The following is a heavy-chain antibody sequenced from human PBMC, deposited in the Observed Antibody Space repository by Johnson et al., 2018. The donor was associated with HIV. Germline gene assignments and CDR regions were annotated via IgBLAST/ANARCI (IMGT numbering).Heavy chain of an antibody. CDR3: ARTYYYDSSGYYSAFDI. CDR2: ISSNGGST. Sequence: VKLVESGGGLVQPGGSLRLSCAASGFTFSSYAMHWVRQAPGQGLEYVSAISSNGGSTYYANYVKGRFTISRDNSKNTLYLQMGSLRAEDMAVYYCARTYYYDSSGYYSAFDIWGQGTMVTVSS. CDR1: GFTFSSYA. D-gene: IGHD3-22*01. J-gene: IGHJ3*02. V-gene: IGHV3-64*01.